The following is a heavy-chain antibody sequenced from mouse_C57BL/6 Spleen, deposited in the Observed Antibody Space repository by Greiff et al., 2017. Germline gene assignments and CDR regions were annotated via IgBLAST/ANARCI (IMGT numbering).Heavy chain of an antibody. D-gene: IGHD1-1*01. CDR1: GYTFTSYW. Sequence: QVQLQQSGAELVKPGASVKLSCKASGYTFTSYWMHWVKQRPGQGLEWIGMIHPNSGSTNYNEKFKSKATLTVDKSSSTAYMQLSSLTSEDSAVYYCARGNYYGSSYGGYFDVWGTGTTVTVSS. V-gene: IGHV1-64*01. CDR2: IHPNSGST. J-gene: IGHJ1*03. CDR3: ARGNYYGSSYGGYFDV.